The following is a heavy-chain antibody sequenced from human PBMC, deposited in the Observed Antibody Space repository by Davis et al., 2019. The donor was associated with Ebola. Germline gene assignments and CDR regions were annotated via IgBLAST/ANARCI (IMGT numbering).Heavy chain of an antibody. CDR2: INHSGST. CDR1: GGSFSGYY. J-gene: IGHJ6*02. D-gene: IGHD2-2*01. CDR3: ARAGGYCSSTSCYYYYYYGMDV. V-gene: IGHV4-34*01. Sequence: MPSETLSLTCAVYGGSFSGYYWSWIRQPPGKGLEWIGEINHSGSTNYNPSLKSRVTISVDTSKNQFSLKLSSVTAADTAVYYCARAGGYCSSTSCYYYYYYGMDVWGQGTTVTVSS.